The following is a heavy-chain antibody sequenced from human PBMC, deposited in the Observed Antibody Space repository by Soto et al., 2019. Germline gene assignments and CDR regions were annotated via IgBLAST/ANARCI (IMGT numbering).Heavy chain of an antibody. V-gene: IGHV4-39*07. Sequence: SETLSLTCIVSGGSISTSNYYWAWIRQPPGKALEWIGSIHFSESTYYNPSLWSRVTISVDTSKNQFSLKLSSVTAADTAVYYCAREDYSSNTRHYWGQGTLVTVSS. CDR2: IHFSEST. J-gene: IGHJ4*02. D-gene: IGHD4-4*01. CDR1: GGSISTSNYY. CDR3: AREDYSSNTRHY.